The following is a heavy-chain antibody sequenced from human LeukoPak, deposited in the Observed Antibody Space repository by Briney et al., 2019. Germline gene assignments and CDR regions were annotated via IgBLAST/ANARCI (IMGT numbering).Heavy chain of an antibody. CDR3: AKPTSGSGSFLIDF. Sequence: GGSLRLSCAASGFTFMNYGMHWVRQAPGKGLEWVAVIWNDGSSKYYADSVKGRFTISRDSSKNTLYLQMNSLRAEDTAVYFCAKPTSGSGSFLIDFWGQGTLVTVSS. J-gene: IGHJ4*02. CDR1: GFTFMNYG. V-gene: IGHV3-33*06. D-gene: IGHD1-26*01. CDR2: IWNDGSSK.